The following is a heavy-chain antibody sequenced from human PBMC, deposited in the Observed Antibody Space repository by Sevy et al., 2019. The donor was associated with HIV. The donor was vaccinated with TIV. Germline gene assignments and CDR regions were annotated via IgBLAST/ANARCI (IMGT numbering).Heavy chain of an antibody. CDR1: GFKFGDYA. CDR3: AKDMAGDCGHSTSCFTMDH. Sequence: GGSLRLSCAASGFKFGDYAMHWVRHPPGKGLEWVSGISWNSGDVDYAASVKGRFTISRDNTKNSLYLQMNSLRAEDMALYYCAKDMAGDCGHSTSCFTMDHWGLGTLVTVSS. J-gene: IGHJ4*02. CDR2: ISWNSGDV. V-gene: IGHV3-9*03. D-gene: IGHD2-2*02.